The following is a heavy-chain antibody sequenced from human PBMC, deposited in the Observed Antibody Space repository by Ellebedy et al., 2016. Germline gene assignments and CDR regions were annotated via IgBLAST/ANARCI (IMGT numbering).Heavy chain of an antibody. CDR3: ARDHMTRSYYYGMDV. D-gene: IGHD2-21*01. Sequence: GESLKISCAASGFTVSSNYMSWVRQAPGKGLEWVSVIYSGGSTYYADSLKGRFTISRDNAKNSLYLQMNSLRAEDTAVYYCARDHMTRSYYYGMDVWGQGTTVTVSS. V-gene: IGHV3-66*01. J-gene: IGHJ6*02. CDR1: GFTVSSNY. CDR2: IYSGGST.